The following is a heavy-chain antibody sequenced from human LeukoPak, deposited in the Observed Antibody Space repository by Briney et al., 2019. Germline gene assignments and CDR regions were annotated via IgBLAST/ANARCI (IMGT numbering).Heavy chain of an antibody. Sequence: GQALHISSPGPRYGFTTESAGWVRPAPRKGMEWMGIIYPGDSDTRYSPSFQGQVTISADRSISTAYLQWTSLKASDTAMYYCARPGSGTIGIDYWGQGTLVTVSS. CDR2: IYPGDSDT. J-gene: IGHJ4*02. CDR3: ARPGSGTIGIDY. CDR1: RYGFTTES. V-gene: IGHV5-51*02. D-gene: IGHD3-10*01.